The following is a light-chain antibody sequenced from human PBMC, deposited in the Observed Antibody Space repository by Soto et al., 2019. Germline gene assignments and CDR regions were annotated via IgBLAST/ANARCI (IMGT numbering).Light chain of an antibody. CDR3: QHYGSSPPRT. J-gene: IGKJ1*01. CDR2: GVS. V-gene: IGKV3-20*01. Sequence: EIVLTQSPGTLSLSPGERATLTCRASHTVSSSSLAWYQHIPGQAPRLLIYGVSSRATGIPDRFSGSGSGTDFTLTINRLEPEDFAVYYCQHYGSSPPRTFGQGTKVDIK. CDR1: HTVSSSS.